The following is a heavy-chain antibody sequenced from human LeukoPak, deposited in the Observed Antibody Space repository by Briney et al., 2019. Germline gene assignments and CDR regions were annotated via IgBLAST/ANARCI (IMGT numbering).Heavy chain of an antibody. Sequence: GGSLTLSCAASGFTFSSYAMSWVHQAPGKGLGRVSGITTSGVNTYYADSVKGRFTISRDNSKSTLFLQMSDLRVEDTAIYYCAKSQYTGNYHFDNWGQGTLVTVSS. V-gene: IGHV3-23*01. J-gene: IGHJ4*02. D-gene: IGHD1-1*01. CDR2: ITTSGVNT. CDR1: GFTFSSYA. CDR3: AKSQYTGNYHFDN.